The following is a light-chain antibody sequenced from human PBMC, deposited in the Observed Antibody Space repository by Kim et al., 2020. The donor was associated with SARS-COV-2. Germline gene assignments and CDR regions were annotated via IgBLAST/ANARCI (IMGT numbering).Light chain of an antibody. V-gene: IGLV1-51*01. Sequence: QSVLTQPPSVSAAPGQKVTISCSGSSSNIGKNYVSWYQHLPGTAPKLLIYDHNQRPSGIPDRFSGSKSGTSATLGITGLQTGDEAHYYCATWDSSLSAGVFGGGTQLTVL. CDR1: SSNIGKNY. CDR2: DHN. J-gene: IGLJ3*02. CDR3: ATWDSSLSAGV.